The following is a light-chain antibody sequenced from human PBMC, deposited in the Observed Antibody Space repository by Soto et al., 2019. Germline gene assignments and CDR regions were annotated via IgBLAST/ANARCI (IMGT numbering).Light chain of an antibody. V-gene: IGKV3-15*01. CDR3: QQYNTWSSIT. J-gene: IGKJ5*01. CDR1: QSVSSK. CDR2: DTS. Sequence: EIVMTQSPATLSVSPGERATLSCRASQSVSSKLVWYQQKPGQAPRLLIYDTSTRATGIPARSSGSGSGTEFTLTISSLQSEDFAVYYCQQYNTWSSITFGQGTRLEIK.